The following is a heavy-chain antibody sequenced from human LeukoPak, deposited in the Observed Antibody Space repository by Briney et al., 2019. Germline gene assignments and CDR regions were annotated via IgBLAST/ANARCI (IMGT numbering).Heavy chain of an antibody. CDR3: ARTGTQPPNWFDP. J-gene: IGHJ5*02. D-gene: IGHD1-14*01. V-gene: IGHV3-48*01. CDR2: ISSSSSAI. Sequence: GGSLRLSCAASGFTFSSYSMNWVRQAPGKGLEWVSYISSSSSAIYYADSVKGRFTISRDNAKNSLYLQMNSLRAEDTAVYYCARTGTQPPNWFDPWGQGTLVTVSS. CDR1: GFTFSSYS.